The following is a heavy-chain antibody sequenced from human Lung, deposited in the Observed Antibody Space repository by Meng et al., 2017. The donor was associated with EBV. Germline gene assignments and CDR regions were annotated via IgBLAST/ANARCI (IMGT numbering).Heavy chain of an antibody. CDR1: GGSIRFGDYY. J-gene: IGHJ5*02. D-gene: IGHD6-6*01. V-gene: IGHV4-30-4*08. CDR3: AREYSSSSGLPGP. Sequence: LQASCPVLVKPSQTLSLPCTVSGGSIRFGDYYWGWIRQPPGKGLEWIGYIYDSGSTSYNPSHMSRVTISVDTSRNQFSLKLTSVTAADTAVYYCAREYSSSSGLPGPWGQGTLVTVSS. CDR2: IYDSGST.